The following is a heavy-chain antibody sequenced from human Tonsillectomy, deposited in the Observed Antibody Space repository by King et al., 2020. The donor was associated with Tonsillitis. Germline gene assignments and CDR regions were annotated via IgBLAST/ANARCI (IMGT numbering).Heavy chain of an antibody. Sequence: VQLVESGRNLIQPGGSLRLSCAASGFTFSSYAMSWVRQAPGKGLEWVSAISGSGGSTYYADSVKGRFTISRDNSKNTLYLQMNSLRAEDTAVYHCAKGVLLWFGELLDFFDYWGQGTLVTVSS. D-gene: IGHD3-10*01. CDR3: AKGVLLWFGELLDFFDY. CDR1: GFTFSSYA. V-gene: IGHV3-23*04. J-gene: IGHJ4*02. CDR2: ISGSGGST.